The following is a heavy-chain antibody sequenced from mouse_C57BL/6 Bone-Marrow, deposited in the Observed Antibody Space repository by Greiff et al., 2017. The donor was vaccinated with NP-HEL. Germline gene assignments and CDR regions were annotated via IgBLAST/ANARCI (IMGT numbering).Heavy chain of an antibody. CDR2: IDPSDSYT. V-gene: IGHV1-69*01. CDR3: AVVAPDY. J-gene: IGHJ2*01. CDR1: GYTFTSYW. Sequence: QVQLKESGAELVMPGASVKLSCKASGYTFTSYWMHWVKQRPGQGLEWIGEIDPSDSYTNYNQKFKGKSTLTVDKSSSTAYMQLSSLTSEDSAVYYCAVVAPDYWGQGTTLTVSS. D-gene: IGHD1-1*01.